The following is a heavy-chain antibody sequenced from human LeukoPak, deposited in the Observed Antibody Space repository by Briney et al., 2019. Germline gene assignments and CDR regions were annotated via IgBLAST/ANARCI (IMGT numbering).Heavy chain of an antibody. J-gene: IGHJ5*02. CDR1: GGTFSNYA. D-gene: IGHD2-2*02. CDR3: ARWRHTQARRWSDP. CDR2: IIPILDTT. Sequence: GASVKVSCKASGGTFSNYAISWVRQAPGQGLEWMGGIIPILDTTNHAQKFQGRVTITADKSTSTAYMEPSSLRSEDTAVYYCARWRHTQARRWSDPWGQGTLVTVSS. V-gene: IGHV1-69*06.